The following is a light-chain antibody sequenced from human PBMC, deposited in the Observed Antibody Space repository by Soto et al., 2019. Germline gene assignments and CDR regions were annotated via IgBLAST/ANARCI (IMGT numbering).Light chain of an antibody. CDR3: QQYGSAPFT. CDR2: GAS. V-gene: IGKV3-20*01. CDR1: QSVGSSY. J-gene: IGKJ2*01. Sequence: EIVLTQSPSTLSLSPGERATLSCRASQSVGSSYLAWYQQRPGQTPRLLIYGASSRATGIPDRFSGSGSGTDFTLTISRLEPEDFAVYQCQQYGSAPFTFGQGTKVDIK.